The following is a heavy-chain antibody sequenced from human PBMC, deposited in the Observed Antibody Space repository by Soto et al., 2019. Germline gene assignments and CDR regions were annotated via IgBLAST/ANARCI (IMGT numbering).Heavy chain of an antibody. D-gene: IGHD6-13*01. CDR2: ISYDGSNK. V-gene: IGHV3-30*18. CDR3: AKDPRTAAGIFDY. Sequence: QVQLVESGGGVVQPGRSLRLSCAASGFTFSSYGMHWVRQAPGKGLEWVAVISYDGSNKYYADSVKGRFTISRDNSKNTLYLQMNSLRAEDTAVYYCAKDPRTAAGIFDYWGQGTLVTVSS. CDR1: GFTFSSYG. J-gene: IGHJ4*02.